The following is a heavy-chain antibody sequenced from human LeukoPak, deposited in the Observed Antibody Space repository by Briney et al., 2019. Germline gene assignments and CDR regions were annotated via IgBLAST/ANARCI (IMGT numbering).Heavy chain of an antibody. V-gene: IGHV3-21*01. CDR1: GFTFSSYS. D-gene: IGHD2-2*01. CDR2: ISSSSSYI. CDR3: AIYCSSTSCPINWFDP. Sequence: PGGSLRLSCAASGFTFSSYSMNWVRQAPGKGLEWVSSISSSSSYIYYADSVKGRFTISRDNAKNSLYLQTNSLRAEDTAVYYCAIYCSSTSCPINWFDPWGQGTLVTVSS. J-gene: IGHJ5*02.